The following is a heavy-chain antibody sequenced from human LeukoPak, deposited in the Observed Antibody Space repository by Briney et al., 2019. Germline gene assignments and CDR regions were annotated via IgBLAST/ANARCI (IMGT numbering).Heavy chain of an antibody. CDR1: GFTFSSYN. CDR2: ISSSSSYI. V-gene: IGHV3-21*01. CDR3: ASWGDSSSWYQQFDY. J-gene: IGHJ4*02. D-gene: IGHD6-13*01. Sequence: PGGSLRLSCAASGFTFSSYNMNWVRQAPGKGLEWVSSISSSSSYIYYADSVKGRFTISRDNAKNSLYLQMNSLRAEDTAVYYCASWGDSSSWYQQFDYWGQGTLVTVSS.